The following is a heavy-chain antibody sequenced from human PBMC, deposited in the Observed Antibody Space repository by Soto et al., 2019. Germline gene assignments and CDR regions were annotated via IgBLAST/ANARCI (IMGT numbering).Heavy chain of an antibody. D-gene: IGHD2-15*01. CDR3: ARGVSVVAATNGWFDP. CDR1: WYTITRYG. Sequence: ASVKGSCKASWYTITRYGISWVRQAPGQGLEWMGWISAYNGNTNYAQKLQGRVTMTTDTSTSTAYMELRSLRSDDTAVYYCARGVSVVAATNGWFDPWGQGTLVTVSS. V-gene: IGHV1-18*01. J-gene: IGHJ5*02. CDR2: ISAYNGNT.